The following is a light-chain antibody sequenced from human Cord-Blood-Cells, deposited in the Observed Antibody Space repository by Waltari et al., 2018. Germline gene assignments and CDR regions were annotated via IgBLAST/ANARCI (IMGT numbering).Light chain of an antibody. Sequence: QSALTQPRSVSGSPGQSVTISCTGTSSDVGGFEYVSWYQQHPGKAPKLMIYEVSKRTAGVPHRFSGSKSGNTASLTISGIQAEDEADYSCCSYAGSYTDVFGTGTKVTVL. J-gene: IGLJ1*01. CDR2: EVS. CDR1: SSDVGGFEY. V-gene: IGLV2-11*01. CDR3: CSYAGSYTDV.